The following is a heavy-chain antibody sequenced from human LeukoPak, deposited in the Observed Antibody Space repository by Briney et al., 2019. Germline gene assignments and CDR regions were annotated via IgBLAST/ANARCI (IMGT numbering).Heavy chain of an antibody. Sequence: AGGSLRLSCATSGLTFSSYALTWVRQAPGKGLQWVSSITGSGGNTYYAASVKGRFTMSRDDSKNTLYLHMNSLRAEDTAVYYCARAPNWRFDHWGQGTLVTVSS. V-gene: IGHV3-23*01. J-gene: IGHJ4*02. CDR1: GLTFSSYA. CDR2: ITGSGGNT. CDR3: ARAPNWRFDH. D-gene: IGHD1-1*01.